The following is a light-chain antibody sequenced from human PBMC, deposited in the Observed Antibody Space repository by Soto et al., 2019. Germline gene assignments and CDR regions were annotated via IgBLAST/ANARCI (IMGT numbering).Light chain of an antibody. J-gene: IGLJ3*02. Sequence: QSVLTQPASASGSPGQSVTISCTGTSSDIGGYNFVSWYQQHPGKAPKLIIYEVNKRPSGVPDRFSGSKSGNTASLTVSGLQADDEGDYYCSSYAGTNNLGVFGGGTKLTVL. CDR3: SSYAGTNNLGV. CDR1: SSDIGGYNF. V-gene: IGLV2-8*01. CDR2: EVN.